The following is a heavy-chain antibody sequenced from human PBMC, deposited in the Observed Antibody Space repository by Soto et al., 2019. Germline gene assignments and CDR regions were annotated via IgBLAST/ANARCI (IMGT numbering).Heavy chain of an antibody. D-gene: IGHD5-12*01. Sequence: PSQTLPLTCAISGDSVSSNSAAWNWIRQSPSRGLEWLGRTYYRSKWYNDYAVSVKSRITINPDTSKNQFSLQLNSVTPEDTAVYYCARGEVATKIYYYDYCMDVWGEGTTVTVS. CDR3: ARGEVATKIYYYDYCMDV. J-gene: IGHJ6*02. V-gene: IGHV6-1*01. CDR2: TYYRSKWYN. CDR1: GDSVSSNSAA.